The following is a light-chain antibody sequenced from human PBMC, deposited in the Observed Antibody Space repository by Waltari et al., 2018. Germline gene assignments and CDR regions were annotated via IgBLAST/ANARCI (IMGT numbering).Light chain of an antibody. Sequence: QSALTQPASVSGSPGQSITISCTGASSDLGGYSYVSWYRQHPGRAPKLMIYDVSNRPSWVSIRFSGSKSGNTASLTISGLQAEDEADYFCSSYTSSSTVVFGGGTKLTVL. V-gene: IGLV2-14*03. CDR2: DVS. CDR3: SSYTSSSTVV. CDR1: SSDLGGYSY. J-gene: IGLJ2*01.